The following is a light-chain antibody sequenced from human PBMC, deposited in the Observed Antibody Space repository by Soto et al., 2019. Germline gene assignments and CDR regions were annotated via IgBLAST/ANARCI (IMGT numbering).Light chain of an antibody. CDR2: WAS. J-gene: IGKJ3*01. V-gene: IGKV4-1*01. CDR3: QQYYSTPLFT. CDR1: QSVLYNSNNKNY. Sequence: DIVMTQSPDSLSVSLGERATINCKSSQSVLYNSNNKNYLAWYQQKPGQPPKLLIYWASTRESGVPDRFSGSGSGTDLTLTISSLQAEDVAVYYCQQYYSTPLFTFGPGTKVDIK.